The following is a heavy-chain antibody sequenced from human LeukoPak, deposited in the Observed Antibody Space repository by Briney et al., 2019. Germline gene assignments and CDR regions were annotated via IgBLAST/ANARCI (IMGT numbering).Heavy chain of an antibody. CDR1: GFTFSTYA. V-gene: IGHV3-23*01. J-gene: IGHJ4*02. CDR3: AKCVLGGYVGPHDF. Sequence: PGGSLRLSCAASGFTFSTYAMTWVRQAPGKGLQWVSTISGSGGSRHYADSVKGRFIISRDTSKNTVFLQMNSLRGEDTAVYYCAKCVLGGYVGPHDFWGPGTLVTVSS. D-gene: IGHD5-12*01. CDR2: ISGSGGSR.